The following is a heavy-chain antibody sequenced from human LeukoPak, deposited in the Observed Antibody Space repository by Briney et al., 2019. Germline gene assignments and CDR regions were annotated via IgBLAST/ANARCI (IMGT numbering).Heavy chain of an antibody. V-gene: IGHV1-18*04. CDR3: ARGRYDSSGYYYYY. CDR1: GYTFTGYY. Sequence: ASVKVSCKASGYTFTGYYIHWVRQAPGQGLEWMGWISAYNGNTNYAQKLQGRVTMTTDTSTSTAYMELRSLRSDDTAVYYCARGRYDSSGYYYYYWGQGTLVTVSS. J-gene: IGHJ4*02. D-gene: IGHD3-22*01. CDR2: ISAYNGNT.